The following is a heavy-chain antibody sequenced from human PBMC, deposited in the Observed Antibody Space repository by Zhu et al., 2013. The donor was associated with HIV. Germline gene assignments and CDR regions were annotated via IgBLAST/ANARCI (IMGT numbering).Heavy chain of an antibody. CDR3: ARDWSGWGSWFDP. Sequence: QVQLVQSGPEVKKPGSSVKVSCKSSGSTFSSYAFSWVRQAPGQGLEWMGWINPNSGGANYAQKFQGRVTMTRDTSISTAYMELSRLRSDDTAVYYCARDWSGWGSWFDPWGQGTLVTVSS. J-gene: IGHJ5*02. D-gene: IGHD3-3*01. V-gene: IGHV1-2*02. CDR2: INPNSGGA. CDR1: GSTFSSYA.